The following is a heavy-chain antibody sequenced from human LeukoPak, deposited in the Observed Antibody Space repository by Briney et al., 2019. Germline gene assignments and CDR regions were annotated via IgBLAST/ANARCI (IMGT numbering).Heavy chain of an antibody. J-gene: IGHJ4*02. V-gene: IGHV1-2*02. Sequence: GASVKVSCKASGYTFTGYYMHWVRQAPGQGLELIGWINPNSGGTNYAQKFQGRVTMTRDTSISTAYMELSRLRSDDTAVYYCARDYWGSAGYWGQGTLVTVSS. D-gene: IGHD7-27*01. CDR3: ARDYWGSAGY. CDR2: INPNSGGT. CDR1: GYTFTGYY.